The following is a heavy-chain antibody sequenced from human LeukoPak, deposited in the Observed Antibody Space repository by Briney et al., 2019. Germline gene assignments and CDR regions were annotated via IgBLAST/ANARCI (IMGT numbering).Heavy chain of an antibody. Sequence: SETLSLTCTVSGASISSSTYYWGWIRQPPGKGLEWIGSASYSGNTYYNPSLKSRVTILVDTSKNQFSLKLSSVTAADTAVYYCARYSYDSSGYYRYWGQGTLVTVSS. D-gene: IGHD3-22*01. J-gene: IGHJ4*02. V-gene: IGHV4-39*07. CDR3: ARYSYDSSGYYRY. CDR2: ASYSGNT. CDR1: GASISSSTYY.